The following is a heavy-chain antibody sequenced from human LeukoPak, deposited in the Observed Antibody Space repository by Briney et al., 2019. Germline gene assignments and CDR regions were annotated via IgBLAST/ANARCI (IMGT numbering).Heavy chain of an antibody. CDR2: VDNDGRGT. CDR3: ARDGSGSIDLDH. D-gene: IGHD3-3*01. Sequence: GGSLRLSCSASGFTYSAYWMHWVRQAPGKGLVWVSYVDNDGRGTAYVDSVKGRFTISRDNAKNTVYLQMNSLRVNDTAVYYCARDGSGSIDLDHWGQGTLVTVSS. CDR1: GFTYSAYW. V-gene: IGHV3-74*01. J-gene: IGHJ4*02.